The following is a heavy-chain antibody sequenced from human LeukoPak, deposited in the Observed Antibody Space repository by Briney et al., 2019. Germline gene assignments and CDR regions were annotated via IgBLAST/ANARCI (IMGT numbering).Heavy chain of an antibody. D-gene: IGHD4-17*01. CDR2: ISYDGSNK. Sequence: GGSLRLSCTASGFTFSNYGMHWVRQAPGKGLEWVAVISYDGSNKYYADSVKGRFTISRDNSKNTLYLQMNSLRAEDTAVYYCAKDDYGDYDLAFDIWGQGTMVTVSS. CDR1: GFTFSNYG. CDR3: AKDDYGDYDLAFDI. V-gene: IGHV3-30*18. J-gene: IGHJ3*02.